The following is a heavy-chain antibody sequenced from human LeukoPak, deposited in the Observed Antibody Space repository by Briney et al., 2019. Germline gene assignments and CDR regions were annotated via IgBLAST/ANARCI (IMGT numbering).Heavy chain of an antibody. D-gene: IGHD3-16*02. CDR1: GXSIDSTNW. J-gene: IGHJ4*02. CDR3: ARSHDHLWGNYPDY. CDR2: IHHDGRI. Sequence: LSLTXDVSGXSIDSTNWWNWVRQPPGKGLEWIGEIHHDGRINYNPSLKSRVTLSVDKSKNQFSLRLNSVTAADTAMYYCARSHDHLWGNYPDYWGQGTLVTVSS. V-gene: IGHV4-4*02.